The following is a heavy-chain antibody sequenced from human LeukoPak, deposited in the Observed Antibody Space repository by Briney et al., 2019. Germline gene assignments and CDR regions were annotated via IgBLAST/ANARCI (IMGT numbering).Heavy chain of an antibody. V-gene: IGHV3-74*01. CDR3: ARAHVGVPTDC. D-gene: IGHD1-26*01. J-gene: IGHJ4*02. CDR2: VTSDGSSR. CDR1: GFTLINYA. Sequence: GGSLRLSCSASGFTLINYAMDWVRQAPGKGLVWVSRVTSDGSSRTYADSVQGRFNVSSDIAKTTLYLHMNSLRHEETALYYCARAHVGVPTDCWGQGTLVTVSS.